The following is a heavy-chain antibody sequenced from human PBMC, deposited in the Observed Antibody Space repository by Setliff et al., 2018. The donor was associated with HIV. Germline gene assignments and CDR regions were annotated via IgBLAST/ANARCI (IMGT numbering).Heavy chain of an antibody. Sequence: SETLSLTCTVSGGSIIINDYYWGWIRQSPGKGLEWIGSIVYSGTTYYNVSLESRVTISVDTSKDQFSLKLSSVTAADTAVYYCVRSGYSGHFDVWGQGTMVTVSS. V-gene: IGHV4-39*01. CDR3: VRSGYSGHFDV. D-gene: IGHD5-12*01. J-gene: IGHJ3*01. CDR1: GGSIIINDYY. CDR2: IVYSGTT.